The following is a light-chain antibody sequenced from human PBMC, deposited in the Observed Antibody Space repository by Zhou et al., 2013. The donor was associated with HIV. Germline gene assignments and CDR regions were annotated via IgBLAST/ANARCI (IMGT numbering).Light chain of an antibody. J-gene: IGKJ5*01. Sequence: EIVLTQSPGTLSLSPGERATLSCRASQKISNTYLAWYQQKPGEAPRLLIYGASSRAIGIPDRISGSGSGTDFTLTFSRLEPEDFAVYYCQQYGSSSITFGQGTRLDIK. CDR3: QQYGSSSIT. CDR1: QKISNTY. CDR2: GAS. V-gene: IGKV3-20*01.